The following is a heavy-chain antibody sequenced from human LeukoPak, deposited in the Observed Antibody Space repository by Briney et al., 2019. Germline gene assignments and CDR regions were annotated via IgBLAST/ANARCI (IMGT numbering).Heavy chain of an antibody. CDR3: ATTRFLQYLLTGENDY. CDR1: GFTLSNYP. Sequence: GGSLRLSCAASGFTLSNYPMGWVRQAPVKGLEWLSAIGEEKSGSWTKSADSVKGRFTISRDNSENTLYLQMNSLRAEDTAVYYCATTRFLQYLLTGENDYWGQGILVTVSS. D-gene: IGHD3-3*01. V-gene: IGHV3-23*01. J-gene: IGHJ4*02. CDR2: IGEEKSGSWT.